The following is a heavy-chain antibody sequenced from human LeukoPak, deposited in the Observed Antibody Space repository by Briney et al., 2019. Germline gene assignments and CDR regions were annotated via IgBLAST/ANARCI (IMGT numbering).Heavy chain of an antibody. D-gene: IGHD6-19*01. CDR2: INSDGSST. V-gene: IGHV3-74*01. Sequence: PGGSLRLSCAASGFTFSSYWMHWVRQAPGKGLVWVSRINSDGSSTSYADSVKGRFTISRDNAKNTLYPQMNSLRAEDTAVYYCARGAHSSGWYSLVWAFDYWGQGTLVTVSS. CDR3: ARGAHSSGWYSLVWAFDY. CDR1: GFTFSSYW. J-gene: IGHJ4*02.